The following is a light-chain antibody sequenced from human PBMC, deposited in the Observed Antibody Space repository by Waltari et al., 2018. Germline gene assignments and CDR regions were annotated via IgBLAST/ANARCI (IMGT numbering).Light chain of an antibody. CDR2: EVI. V-gene: IGLV2-14*01. J-gene: IGLJ3*02. CDR3: SPYITTNTLEL. Sequence: YQQTPGKTPKSLIYEVIYRPSGVSYRFSGSKSGNTASLTISGLQARDKAEYSCSPYITTNTLELFGGGTSLTVI.